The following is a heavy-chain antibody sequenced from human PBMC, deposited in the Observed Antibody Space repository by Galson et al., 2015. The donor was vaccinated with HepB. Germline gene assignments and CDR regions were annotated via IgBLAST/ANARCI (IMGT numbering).Heavy chain of an antibody. CDR3: ARIRGPQYGDYYYYGMDV. Sequence: PALVKPTQTLTLTCTFSGFSLSTSGMCVSWIRQPPGKALEWLARIDWDGEKYYSTSLKTRLTISKDTSTNQVVLTMTNVDPVDTATYYCARIRGPQYGDYYYYGMDVWGQGTTVTVSS. D-gene: IGHD4-17*01. CDR1: GFSLSTSGMC. V-gene: IGHV2-70*11. J-gene: IGHJ6*02. CDR2: IDWDGEK.